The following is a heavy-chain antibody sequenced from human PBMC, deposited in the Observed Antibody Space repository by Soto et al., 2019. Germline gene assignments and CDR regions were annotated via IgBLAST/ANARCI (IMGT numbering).Heavy chain of an antibody. D-gene: IGHD4-17*01. CDR2: INGYNGYT. CDR1: GYTFTNYG. J-gene: IGHJ5*02. Sequence: QVQLMQSGAEVKKPGASVKVSCKASGYTFTNYGISWVRQAPEQGLEWMGWINGYNGYTNYAQKFQGRVTMATDTSTSTAYMELRSLRSDDTAVYYCARDGDEEANFDPWGQGTLVTVSS. V-gene: IGHV1-18*01. CDR3: ARDGDEEANFDP.